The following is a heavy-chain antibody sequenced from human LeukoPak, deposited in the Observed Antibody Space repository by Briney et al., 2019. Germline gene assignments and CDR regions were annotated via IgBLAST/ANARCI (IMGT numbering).Heavy chain of an antibody. CDR2: IKQDGSEK. V-gene: IGHV3-7*01. D-gene: IGHD3-10*01. CDR3: ARGRGGLLWFGEFNS. Sequence: GGSLRLSCAASGFTFSSYWMNWVRQAPGKRLEWVANIKQDGSEKYYVDSVKGRFTISRDNANNSLYLQMNSLRAEDTAVYYCARGRGGLLWFGEFNSWSQGTLVTVSS. J-gene: IGHJ4*02. CDR1: GFTFSSYW.